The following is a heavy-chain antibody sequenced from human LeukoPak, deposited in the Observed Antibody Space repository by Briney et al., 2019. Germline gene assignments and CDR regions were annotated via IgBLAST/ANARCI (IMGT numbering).Heavy chain of an antibody. CDR3: AREIYGSGSSKLDY. CDR2: IYYSGST. D-gene: IGHD3-10*01. V-gene: IGHV4-31*03. Sequence: TLSLTCTVSGGSISSGGYYWSWIRQHPGKGLEWIGYIYYSGSTYYNPSLKSRVTISVDTSKDQFSLKLSSVTAADTAVYYCAREIYGSGSSKLDYWGQGTLVTVSS. CDR1: GGSISSGGYY. J-gene: IGHJ4*02.